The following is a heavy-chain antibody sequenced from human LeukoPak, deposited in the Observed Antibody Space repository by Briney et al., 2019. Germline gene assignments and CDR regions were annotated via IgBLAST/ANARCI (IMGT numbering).Heavy chain of an antibody. Sequence: SETLSLTCTVSGGSISSGDYYWSWIRQPPGKGLEWIGYIYYSGSTYYNPSLKSRVTISVDTSKNQFSLKLSSVTAADTAVYYWARVEYSYGYPTKNWGQGTLVTVSS. V-gene: IGHV4-30-4*01. J-gene: IGHJ4*02. CDR1: GGSISSGDYY. D-gene: IGHD5-18*01. CDR2: IYYSGST. CDR3: ARVEYSYGYPTKN.